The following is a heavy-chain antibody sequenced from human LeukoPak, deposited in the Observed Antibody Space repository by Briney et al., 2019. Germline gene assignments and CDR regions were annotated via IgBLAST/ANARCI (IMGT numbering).Heavy chain of an antibody. CDR3: ARVPHVYDSSGYYLFEYYFDY. J-gene: IGHJ4*02. D-gene: IGHD3-22*01. CDR2: FDPEDGET. Sequence: GASVKVSCKVSGYTLTELSMHWVRQAPGKGLEWMGGFDPEDGETIYAQKFQGRVTMTEDTSTDTAYMELSSLRSEDTAVYYCARVPHVYDSSGYYLFEYYFDYWGQGTLVTVSS. CDR1: GYTLTELS. V-gene: IGHV1-24*01.